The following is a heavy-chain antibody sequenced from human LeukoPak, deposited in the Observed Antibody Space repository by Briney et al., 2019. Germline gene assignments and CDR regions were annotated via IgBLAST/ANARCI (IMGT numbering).Heavy chain of an antibody. V-gene: IGHV1-46*01. CDR1: GYTFTNYG. Sequence: ASVKVSCKASGYTFTNYGISWVRQAPGHGLEWMGIINPNDGSTNYAQRFQGRVTMTQDRSTSTVYMELSSLRSEDTAVYYYARGTQIDSSVYYAGHFDYWGQGTRVTVSS. D-gene: IGHD3-22*01. CDR2: INPNDGST. CDR3: ARGTQIDSSVYYAGHFDY. J-gene: IGHJ4*02.